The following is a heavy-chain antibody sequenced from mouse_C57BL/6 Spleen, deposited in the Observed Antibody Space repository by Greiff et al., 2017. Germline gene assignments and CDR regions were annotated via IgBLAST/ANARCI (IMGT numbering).Heavy chain of an antibody. J-gene: IGHJ2*01. Sequence: VLLLQPGAELVKPGASVKLSCTASGYSFTSYWLHWVKQRPGHGLEWIGMIHPNSGSTSYNEQFKSKATLTVDNAYSTAYMQLSSLTSEHSAIYYCERYLDGYYLCYFDYWGQGTTLAVSS. CDR1: GYSFTSYW. D-gene: IGHD2-3*01. CDR3: ERYLDGYYLCYFDY. CDR2: IHPNSGST. V-gene: IGHV1-64*01.